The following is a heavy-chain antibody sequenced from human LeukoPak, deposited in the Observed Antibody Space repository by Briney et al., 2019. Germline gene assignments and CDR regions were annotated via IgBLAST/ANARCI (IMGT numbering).Heavy chain of an antibody. J-gene: IGHJ3*02. V-gene: IGHV3-53*01. CDR1: GFTVSSNY. CDR3: ARESSSDAFDI. D-gene: IGHD6-19*01. CDR2: IYSGGST. Sequence: GGSLRLSCAASGFTVSSNYMSWVRQAPGKGLEWVSVIYSGGSTYYADSVKGRFTISRDNSKNTLYLQMNSLRAEDTAVYYCARESSSDAFDIWGQGTMVTVSS.